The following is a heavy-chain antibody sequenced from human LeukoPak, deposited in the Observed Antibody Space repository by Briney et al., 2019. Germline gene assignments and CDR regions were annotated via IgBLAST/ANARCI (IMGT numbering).Heavy chain of an antibody. CDR2: VNHSGST. CDR1: GGSFSGYY. V-gene: IGHV4-34*01. CDR3: ARGVGVYSNYPTYYYFYYMDV. Sequence: SETLSLTCAVYGGSFSGYYWSWIRQPPGKGLEWIGEVNHSGSTNYIPSLKRRVTISVDTSKNQFSLKLSSVTAAGTAVYYCARGVGVYSNYPTYYYFYYMDVWGKGTTVTVSS. J-gene: IGHJ6*03. D-gene: IGHD4-11*01.